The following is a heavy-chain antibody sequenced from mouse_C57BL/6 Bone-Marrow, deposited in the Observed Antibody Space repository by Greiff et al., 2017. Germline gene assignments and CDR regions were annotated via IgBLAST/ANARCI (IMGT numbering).Heavy chain of an antibody. CDR3: ARDRGYYRGMDY. CDR1: GFSINSDCY. J-gene: IGHJ4*01. Sequence: EVQLQQSGPSLVRPSQTLSLTCTVTGFSINSDCYWIWIRQFPGNKLEYIGYTFYSGITYYNPSLESRTYITRDTSKNQFSLKLSSVTTEDTATYYCARDRGYYRGMDYWGQGTSVTVSS. V-gene: IGHV3-3*01. CDR2: TFYSGIT. D-gene: IGHD2-14*01.